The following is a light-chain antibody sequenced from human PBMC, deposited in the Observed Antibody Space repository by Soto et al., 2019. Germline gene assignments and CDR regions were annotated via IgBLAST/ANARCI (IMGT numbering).Light chain of an antibody. Sequence: EIVLTQSPATLSVSPGETATLSCRASQSAGSAVAWYQHRPGQAPRLLIVAASIRATGVPGRFSGGGSGTEFTLTISGLQSEDFAVYYCQHYINWPPLTFGGGTTVDIK. V-gene: IGKV3-15*01. CDR1: QSAGSA. J-gene: IGKJ4*01. CDR2: AAS. CDR3: QHYINWPPLT.